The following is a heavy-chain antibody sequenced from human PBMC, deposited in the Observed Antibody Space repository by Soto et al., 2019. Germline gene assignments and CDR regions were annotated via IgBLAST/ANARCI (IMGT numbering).Heavy chain of an antibody. D-gene: IGHD6-13*01. Sequence: LSLTCAISGDSVSSNSATWNWIRQSPSRGLEWLGRTYYRSKWYNDYAVSVKSRITINPDTSKNQFSLQLNSVTPEDTAVYYCARGVSSSFYYWFDPWGQGTLVTVSS. V-gene: IGHV6-1*01. J-gene: IGHJ5*02. CDR1: GDSVSSNSAT. CDR3: ARGVSSSFYYWFDP. CDR2: TYYRSKWYN.